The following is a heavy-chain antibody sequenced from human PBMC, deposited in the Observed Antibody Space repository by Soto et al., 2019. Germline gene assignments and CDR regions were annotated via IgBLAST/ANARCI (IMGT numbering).Heavy chain of an antibody. J-gene: IGHJ4*02. Sequence: EVQLVESGGGLVRPCGSLRLSCIASGFSFSAYAMNWVRQAPGKGLEWISYISRDSDDIYHEDSVKGRFIISRDNDKNALYLQMNSLRDEDTATYYCARYGSGSNLRDPFDHWGQGTLVIVSS. V-gene: IGHV3-48*02. CDR1: GFSFSAYA. CDR3: ARYGSGSNLRDPFDH. D-gene: IGHD3-10*01. CDR2: ISRDSDDI.